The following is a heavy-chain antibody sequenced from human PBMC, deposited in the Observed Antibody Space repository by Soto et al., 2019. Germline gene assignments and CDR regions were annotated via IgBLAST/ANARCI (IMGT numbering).Heavy chain of an antibody. CDR1: GYIFTSYG. CDR2: ISSYNGNT. J-gene: IGHJ6*02. D-gene: IGHD6-6*01. V-gene: IGHV1-18*04. Sequence: ASVKVSCKSSGYIFTSYGISWVRQAPGQGLGWMGWISSYNGNTNYAQKVQDRVTMTTDTSTTTTYMELRSLTPDDTAVHYCATPQPSIAARQIPGYYYGMDVWGQGTTVTVSS. CDR3: ATPQPSIAARQIPGYYYGMDV.